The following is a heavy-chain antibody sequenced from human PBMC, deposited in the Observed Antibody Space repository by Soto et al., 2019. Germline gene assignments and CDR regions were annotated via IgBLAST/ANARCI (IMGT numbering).Heavy chain of an antibody. D-gene: IGHD3-22*01. V-gene: IGHV1-69*01. Sequence: QVQLVQSGAEVKKPGSSVKVSRKASGGTFSSYAINWVRQAPGQGLEWMGGIIPIFGTANYAQKFKGRVTITADESTSTAYMELSSLRSEDTAVYYCARDLSTPPGDSSGYSNWGQGTLVTVSS. J-gene: IGHJ4*02. CDR1: GGTFSSYA. CDR3: ARDLSTPPGDSSGYSN. CDR2: IIPIFGTA.